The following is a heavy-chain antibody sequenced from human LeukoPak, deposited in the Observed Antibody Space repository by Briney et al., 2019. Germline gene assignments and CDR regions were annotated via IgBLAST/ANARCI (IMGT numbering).Heavy chain of an antibody. CDR2: IYYSGST. J-gene: IGHJ4*02. V-gene: IGHV4-61*01. CDR1: GGSVSSGSYY. Sequence: PSETLSLTCTVSGGSVSSGSYYWSWIRQPPGKGLEWIGYIYYSGSTNYNPSLKSRVTISVDTSKNQFSLKLSSVTAADTAVYYCARAEDSSGYDYYFDYWGQGTLVTVSS. D-gene: IGHD3-22*01. CDR3: ARAEDSSGYDYYFDY.